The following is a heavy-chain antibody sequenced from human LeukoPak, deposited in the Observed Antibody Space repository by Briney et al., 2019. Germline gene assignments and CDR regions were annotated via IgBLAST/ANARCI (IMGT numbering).Heavy chain of an antibody. Sequence: SQILSLTCAVSGDSVSSKNGAWNWIRQSPSRGLEWLGRTYYRSKWYNDYAESMEGRMTISQDTSKNQFSLHLNSVTPDDTAVYYCARDFGTTGWHTFDYWGQGTLVTVSS. CDR3: ARDFGTTGWHTFDY. J-gene: IGHJ4*02. CDR2: TYYRSKWYN. D-gene: IGHD6-19*01. V-gene: IGHV6-1*01. CDR1: GDSVSSKNGA.